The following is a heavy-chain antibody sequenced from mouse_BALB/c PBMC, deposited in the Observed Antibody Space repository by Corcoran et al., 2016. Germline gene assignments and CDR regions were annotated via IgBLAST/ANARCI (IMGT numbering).Heavy chain of an antibody. J-gene: IGHJ4*01. CDR1: GYSLTGYT. V-gene: IGHV1-18*01. Sequence: EVQLQQTGPEMVNPGASMKISCTASGYSLTGYTMTWVKQSHGKNLEWIGLINPYNGGTSSNQKFKGKATLTVDKSSSTAYMELLSLTSEDSAVYYCERSDYGYPYGMDYWGQGTSVTVSS. CDR3: ERSDYGYPYGMDY. CDR2: INPYNGGT. D-gene: IGHD2-2*01.